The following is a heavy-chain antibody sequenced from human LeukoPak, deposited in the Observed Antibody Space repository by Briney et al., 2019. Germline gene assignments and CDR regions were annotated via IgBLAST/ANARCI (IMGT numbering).Heavy chain of an antibody. CDR1: GGSINSYF. CDR3: AKDPNYDFWSGYYPSFDY. Sequence: SETLSLTCTVSGGSINSYFWSWIRQPPGKGLEWIAYIYHSGTINYNPSLKSRVTISLDTSKSQVSLNLTSVTAADTAVYYCAKDPNYDFWSGYYPSFDYWGQGTLVTVSS. D-gene: IGHD3-3*01. V-gene: IGHV4-59*01. J-gene: IGHJ4*02. CDR2: IYHSGTI.